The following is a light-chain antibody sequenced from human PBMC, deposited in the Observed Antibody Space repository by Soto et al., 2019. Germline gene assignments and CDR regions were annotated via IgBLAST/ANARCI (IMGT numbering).Light chain of an antibody. V-gene: IGKV1-5*03. J-gene: IGKJ1*01. CDR1: QSVGGG. CDR3: QQYNSYSWT. CDR2: RAS. Sequence: EIXVTQSPSTLXACIGDRVNIXCRASQSVGGGIAWYQQKPGKARKLLTDRASSLQRGGPSRFSGSGSATEFTLTISGLQPDDFATYYGQQYNSYSWTFGQGTKVDIK.